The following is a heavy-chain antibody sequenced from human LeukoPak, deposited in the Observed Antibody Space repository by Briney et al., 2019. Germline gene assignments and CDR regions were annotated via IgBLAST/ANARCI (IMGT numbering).Heavy chain of an antibody. V-gene: IGHV3-74*01. J-gene: IGHJ4*02. Sequence: GGSLRLSCAASGLTFSSYWMHWVRHTPGKGLVWVSRINGAGSSISYADSVKGRVTISRDNAKNTLYLQMNNLRAEDTAVYYCARGGDYKNDYWGQGTLVTVSS. CDR1: GLTFSSYW. CDR2: INGAGSSI. D-gene: IGHD4-17*01. CDR3: ARGGDYKNDY.